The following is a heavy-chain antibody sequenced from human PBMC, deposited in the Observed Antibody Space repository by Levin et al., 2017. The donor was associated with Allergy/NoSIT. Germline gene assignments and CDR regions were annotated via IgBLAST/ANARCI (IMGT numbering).Heavy chain of an antibody. CDR1: GYTFTSYG. CDR3: ARAPLYYDFWSGLDY. V-gene: IGHV1-18*01. D-gene: IGHD3-3*01. J-gene: IGHJ4*02. Sequence: ASVKVSCKASGYTFTSYGISWVRQAPGQGLEWMGWISAYNGNTNYAQKLQGRVTMTTDTSTSTAYMELRSLRSDDTAVYYCARAPLYYDFWSGLDYWGQGTLVTVSS. CDR2: ISAYNGNT.